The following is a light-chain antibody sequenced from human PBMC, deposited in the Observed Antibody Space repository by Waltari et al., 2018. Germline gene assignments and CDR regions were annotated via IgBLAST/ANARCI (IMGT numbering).Light chain of an antibody. CDR1: QRIVTN. V-gene: IGKV3-15*01. Sequence: EIVMTQSPGTLSVSPGERATLSCRASQRIVTNLAWYQQKPGQAPRLLIYAGSARASEIPARFSGSGSGTEFTLTISSLQSEDFGIYYCQHYNNWPPAFGQGTKVEIK. J-gene: IGKJ1*01. CDR2: AGS. CDR3: QHYNNWPPA.